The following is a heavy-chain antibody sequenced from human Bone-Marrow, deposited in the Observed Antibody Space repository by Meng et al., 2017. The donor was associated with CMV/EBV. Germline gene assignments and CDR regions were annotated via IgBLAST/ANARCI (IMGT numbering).Heavy chain of an antibody. D-gene: IGHD3-3*01. CDR3: ASAFNYDFWSGYYRDAFDI. V-gene: IGHV3-53*01. J-gene: IGHJ3*02. CDR2: IYSGGST. CDR1: GFTVRSNY. Sequence: GESLKISCAASGFTVRSNYMSWVRQAPGKGLEWVSVIYSGGSTYYADSVKGRFTISRDNSKNTLYLQMNSLRAEDTAVYYCASAFNYDFWSGYYRDAFDIWGQGTRVTVSS.